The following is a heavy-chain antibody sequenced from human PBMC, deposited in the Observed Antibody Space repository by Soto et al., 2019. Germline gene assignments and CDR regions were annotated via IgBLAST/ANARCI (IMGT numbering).Heavy chain of an antibody. CDR1: GVSISSGNW. Sequence: QVKLQESGPGLATPSGTLSLTCAESGVSISSGNWWTWVRPTPQRGLDYIGEICHDGTANYYPSFERLVAISVDTSKNQFSLKLTSVTAADTAIYFCARLVYDTRLNYMYFDFWGQGALVTVSS. CDR3: ARLVYDTRLNYMYFDF. CDR2: ICHDGTA. J-gene: IGHJ4*02. V-gene: IGHV4-4*02. D-gene: IGHD2-8*01.